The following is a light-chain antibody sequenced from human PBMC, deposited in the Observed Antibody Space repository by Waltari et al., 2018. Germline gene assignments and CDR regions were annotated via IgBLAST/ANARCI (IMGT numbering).Light chain of an antibody. CDR2: GAY. J-gene: IGKJ1*01. CDR1: QSVSTY. CDR3: QHHVRLPTT. V-gene: IGKV3-20*01. Sequence: IVLTQSPGTLSLSPGERATLSCRASQSVSTYLAWYQQKPGPAPRLLIYGAYSRAAVIPDTFSGSGYGTDFSLTISRLEPEDFAVYYCQHHVRLPTTFGQGTRVEIK.